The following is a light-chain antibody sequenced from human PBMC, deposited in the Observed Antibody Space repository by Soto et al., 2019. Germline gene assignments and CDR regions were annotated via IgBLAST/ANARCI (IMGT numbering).Light chain of an antibody. CDR2: LGS. Sequence: DIVMTQSPLSLPVTPGEPASISCRSSQSLLHSNGYNYLDWYLQKPGQSPQLLIYLGSNRASGVPDRFSGSGSGTDFTLIVSRVEGEDVGVYYCMQALQTPYPFGQGTKLEIK. CDR3: MQALQTPYP. V-gene: IGKV2-28*01. CDR1: QSLLHSNGYNY. J-gene: IGKJ2*01.